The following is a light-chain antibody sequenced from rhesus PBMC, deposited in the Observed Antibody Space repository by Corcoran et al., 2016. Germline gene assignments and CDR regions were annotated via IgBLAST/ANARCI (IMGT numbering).Light chain of an antibody. J-gene: IGKJ4*01. CDR1: ENVNNY. Sequence: DIQMTQSPSSLSASVGDRVTITCRASENVNNYLNWYQQKPGKAPKHLVYKASTLESGVPSRFSGSGSGTDYTFTISSLQPEDVATYYCQHGYGTPLTFGGGTKVEIK. V-gene: IGKV1-74*01. CDR3: QHGYGTPLT. CDR2: KAS.